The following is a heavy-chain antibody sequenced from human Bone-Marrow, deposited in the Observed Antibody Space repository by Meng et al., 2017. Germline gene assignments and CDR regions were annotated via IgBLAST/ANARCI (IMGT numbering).Heavy chain of an antibody. CDR2: IGHSGFT. V-gene: IGHV4-39*01. J-gene: IGHJ5*02. CDR3: VRSRAWIRTGFDP. CDR1: GDSISSSDSY. Sequence: QLQLQESGPGLVKPSETLSLTDSVSGDSISSSDSYWGWIRQSPGKGLEWIGSIGHSGFTYYTPSLESRVTVSVDTSRSQFSLELTSVTAADTAVYYCVRSRAWIRTGFDPWGQGTLVTVSS. D-gene: IGHD1-1*01.